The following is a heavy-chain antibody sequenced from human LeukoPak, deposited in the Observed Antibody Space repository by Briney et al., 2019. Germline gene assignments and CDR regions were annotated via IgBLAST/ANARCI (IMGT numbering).Heavy chain of an antibody. Sequence: PGGSLRLSCAASGFAFSDYYMSWIRQAPGKGLEWVSYISSSGSTIYYADSVKGRFTISRDNAKNSLHLQMNSLRAEDTAVYYCARGMSLGISLDYWGQGTLVTVSS. J-gene: IGHJ4*02. D-gene: IGHD7-27*01. CDR3: ARGMSLGISLDY. V-gene: IGHV3-11*04. CDR2: ISSSGSTI. CDR1: GFAFSDYY.